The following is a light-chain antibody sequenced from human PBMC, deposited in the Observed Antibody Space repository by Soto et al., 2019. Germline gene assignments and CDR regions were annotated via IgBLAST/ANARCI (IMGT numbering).Light chain of an antibody. CDR3: QQYDSSPKT. CDR2: GAS. Sequence: EIVLTQSPGTLSLSPVERSTLSCRASQSLRSSLAWYQQKPGQAPRLLIYGASSRATGIPDRFSGSGSGTDFTHTISRLEPEDFAVYYCQQYDSSPKTFGRGTKVDIK. J-gene: IGKJ1*01. V-gene: IGKV3-20*01. CDR1: QSLRSS.